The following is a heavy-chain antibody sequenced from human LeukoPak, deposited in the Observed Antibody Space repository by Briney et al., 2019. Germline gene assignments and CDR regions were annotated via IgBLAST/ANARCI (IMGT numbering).Heavy chain of an antibody. CDR3: ARDRQQLVRGDYFDY. J-gene: IGHJ4*02. D-gene: IGHD6-13*01. Sequence: IPSETLSLTCTVSGGSISRNLYYWAWIRQPPGRGLEWIGSSYFSGSTYYNPSLQSRVTISVDAAKNQFSLRVNSVTAADTAVYYCARDRQQLVRGDYFDYWGQGTLVTVSS. CDR1: GGSISRNLYY. CDR2: SYFSGST. V-gene: IGHV4-39*02.